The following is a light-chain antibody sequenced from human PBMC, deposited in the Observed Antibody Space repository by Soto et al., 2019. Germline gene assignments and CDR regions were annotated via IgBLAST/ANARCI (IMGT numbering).Light chain of an antibody. CDR3: QQYNNWPPWT. V-gene: IGKV3-11*01. CDR2: DAS. J-gene: IGKJ1*01. Sequence: EIVLTQSPATLSLSPGERATLSCRASQSVSIYLAWYQQKPGQAPRLLIYDASNRATGIPARFSGSGSGTEFTLTISSLQSEDFAVYYCQQYNNWPPWTFGQGTKVDI. CDR1: QSVSIY.